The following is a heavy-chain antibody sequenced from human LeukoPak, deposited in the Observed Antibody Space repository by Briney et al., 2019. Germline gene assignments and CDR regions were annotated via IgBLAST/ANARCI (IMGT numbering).Heavy chain of an antibody. CDR1: GGTFSSYA. D-gene: IGHD3-10*01. J-gene: IGHJ4*02. CDR3: ARVDRTIWFGELCY. V-gene: IGHV1-69*13. CDR2: IIPIFGTA. Sequence: RASVKVSCKASGGTFSSYAISWVRQAPGQGLEWMGGIIPIFGTANYAQKFQGRVTITADESTSTAYMELSSLRSEDTAVYYCARVDRTIWFGELCYWGQGTLVTVSS.